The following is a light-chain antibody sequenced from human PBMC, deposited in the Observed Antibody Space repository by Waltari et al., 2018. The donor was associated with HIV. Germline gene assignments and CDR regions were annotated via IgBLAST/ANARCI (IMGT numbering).Light chain of an antibody. CDR3: CSYAGSTTFVE. Sequence: QSALTQPASVSGSPGQSITISCTGTSSDIGGYNLVSWYQHHPDKAPKLLIYEVNVRPSGVSDRFAGSKSGNTASLTISGLQAGDEADYYCCSYAGSTTFVEFGGGTKLTVL. CDR2: EVN. V-gene: IGLV2-23*02. J-gene: IGLJ3*02. CDR1: SSDIGGYNL.